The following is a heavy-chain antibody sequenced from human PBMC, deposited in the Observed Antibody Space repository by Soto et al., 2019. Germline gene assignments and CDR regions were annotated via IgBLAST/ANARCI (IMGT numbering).Heavy chain of an antibody. Sequence: VQLVQSGAEVKKPGSSVKVSCKASGGTFSSYSINWVRQAPVQGLEWMGEIIPIFGTANYAQKFQGRVTITADDSKSTAYMELSSLSSEDTAVYYCARDGGRHSGGIDYWGQGTLVTVSS. CDR2: IIPIFGTA. J-gene: IGHJ4*02. CDR1: GGTFSSYS. V-gene: IGHV1-69*01. CDR3: ARDGGRHSGGIDY. D-gene: IGHD1-26*01.